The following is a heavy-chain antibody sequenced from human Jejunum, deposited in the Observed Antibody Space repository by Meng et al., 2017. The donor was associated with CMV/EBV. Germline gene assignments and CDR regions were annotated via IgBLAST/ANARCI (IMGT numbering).Heavy chain of an antibody. CDR2: IYDSGST. CDR1: GGSISSGDDY. Sequence: TVSGGSISSGDDYWSWSRQPPGKGLEWSGYIYDSGSTYDNQSLKSRVTISVDTSKNPFSLKLSSVTAADTAVYYCARAQWLLGYWFDPWGQGTLVTVSS. CDR3: ARAQWLLGYWFDP. J-gene: IGHJ5*02. V-gene: IGHV4-30-4*08. D-gene: IGHD3-22*01.